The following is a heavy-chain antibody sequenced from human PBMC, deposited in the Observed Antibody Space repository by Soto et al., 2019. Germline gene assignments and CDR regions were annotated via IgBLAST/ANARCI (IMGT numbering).Heavy chain of an antibody. CDR1: GFRLSDHY. D-gene: IGHD2-15*01. V-gene: IGHV3-72*01. J-gene: IGHJ4*02. CDR3: AADLRYCSGGSCDDY. CDR2: ITNEAYGFTT. Sequence: GALRLSSAASGFRLSDHYMDWVRQAPGKGLDWIGRITNEAYGFTTDYAASVKGRFTISRDDSQNSLYLQINSLRSEDTAVYYCAADLRYCSGGSCDDYWGQGTLVTVSS.